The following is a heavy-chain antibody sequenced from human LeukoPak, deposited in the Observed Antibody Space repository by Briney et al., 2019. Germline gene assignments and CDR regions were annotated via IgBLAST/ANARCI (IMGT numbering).Heavy chain of an antibody. J-gene: IGHJ4*02. CDR3: ARLVGGYSYGYSFDY. V-gene: IGHV3-21*01. Sequence: AGSLRLSCAASGFTFSSNSMNWVRQAPGKGLEWVSSMSSSCSWIYYADSVKGRFTISRDNAKNSLNLQLNSLRAKDTAVYYCARLVGGYSYGYSFDYWGQGTLVTVSS. CDR1: GFTFSSNS. CDR2: MSSSCSWI. D-gene: IGHD5-18*01.